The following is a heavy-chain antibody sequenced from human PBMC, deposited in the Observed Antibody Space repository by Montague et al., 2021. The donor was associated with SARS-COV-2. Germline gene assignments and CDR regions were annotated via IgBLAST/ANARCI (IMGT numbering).Heavy chain of an antibody. V-gene: IGHV3-30*04. CDR1: GFTFSSYA. CDR2: ISYDGSNK. D-gene: IGHD5-24*01. J-gene: IGHJ6*02. CDR3: ARDIATLGRWLQVPWALYYYYGMDV. Sequence: SLRLSCAASGFTFSSYAMHWVRQAPGKGLEWVAVISYDGSNKYYADSVKGRFTISRDNSKNTLYLQMNSLRAEDTAVYYCARDIATLGRWLQVPWALYYYYGMDVWGQGTTVTASS.